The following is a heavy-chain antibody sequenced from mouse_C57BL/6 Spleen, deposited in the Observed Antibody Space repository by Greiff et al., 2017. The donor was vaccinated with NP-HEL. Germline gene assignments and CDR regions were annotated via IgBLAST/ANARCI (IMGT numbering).Heavy chain of an antibody. V-gene: IGHV1-82*01. CDR3: ARIDYYAMDY. Sequence: VKVVESGPELVKPGASVKISCKASSYAFSSSWMNWVKQRPGKGLEWIGRIYPGDGDTNYNGKFKGKATLTADKSSSTAYMQLSSLTSEDSAVYFCARIDYYAMDYWGQGTSVTVSS. J-gene: IGHJ4*01. CDR2: IYPGDGDT. CDR1: SYAFSSSW.